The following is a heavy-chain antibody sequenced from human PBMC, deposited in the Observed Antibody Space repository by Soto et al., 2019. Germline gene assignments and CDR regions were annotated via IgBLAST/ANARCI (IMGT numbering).Heavy chain of an antibody. Sequence: PGGSLRLSCAASGFTFSSYGMHWVRQAPGKGLEWVAVIWYDGSNKYYADSVKGRFTISRDNSKNTLYLEMNSLRAEDTAMYYCARTTWYYDSSGYPAYWGQGTLVTVSS. CDR3: ARTTWYYDSSGYPAY. CDR2: IWYDGSNK. D-gene: IGHD3-22*01. CDR1: GFTFSSYG. J-gene: IGHJ4*02. V-gene: IGHV3-33*01.